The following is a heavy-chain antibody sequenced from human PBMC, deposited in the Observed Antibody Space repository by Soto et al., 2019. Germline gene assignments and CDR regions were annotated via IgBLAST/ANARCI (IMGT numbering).Heavy chain of an antibody. CDR3: ARLEGLATISYYFDY. J-gene: IGHJ4*02. Sequence: QLQLQESGPGLVKPSETLSLTCTVSGGSVSSSNFYWGWVRQSPGKGLEWIGSIYYSGSTYYNPSLERRVTISVDKSKNQFSLKVISVTAADTAVYYCARLEGLATISYYFDYWGQGTLGTVSS. CDR1: GGSVSSSNFY. D-gene: IGHD3-9*01. V-gene: IGHV4-39*01. CDR2: IYYSGST.